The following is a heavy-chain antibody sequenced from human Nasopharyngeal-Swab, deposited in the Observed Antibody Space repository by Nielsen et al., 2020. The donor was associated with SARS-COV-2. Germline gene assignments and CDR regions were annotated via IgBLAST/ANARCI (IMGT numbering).Heavy chain of an antibody. CDR1: GFTFSSYS. J-gene: IGHJ3*02. V-gene: IGHV3-48*02. CDR3: ARATPAFDI. CDR2: ISSSSSTI. Sequence: GGSLRLSCAASGFTFSSYSMNWVRQAPGKGLEWVSYISSSSSTIYYADSVKGRITTSRDTAKNSLYLQMSSLRDEDTAVYYCARATPAFDIWGQGTMVTVSS.